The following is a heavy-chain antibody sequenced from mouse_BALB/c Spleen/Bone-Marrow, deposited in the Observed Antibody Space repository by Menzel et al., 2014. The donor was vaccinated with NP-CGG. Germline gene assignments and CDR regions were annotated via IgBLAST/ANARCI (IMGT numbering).Heavy chain of an antibody. CDR3: TRGWRAMDY. CDR1: GYTFXSYW. D-gene: IGHD2-3*01. V-gene: IGHV1S22*01. Sequence: LKESGSELVRPGASVKLSCKASGYTFXSYWMNWMKQRPGQGLEWIGNIYPGSGSSNYDEKFKSKATLTVDTSSSTAYMQLSSLTSEDSAVYYCTRGWRAMDYWGQGTSVTVSS. CDR2: IYPGSGSS. J-gene: IGHJ4*01.